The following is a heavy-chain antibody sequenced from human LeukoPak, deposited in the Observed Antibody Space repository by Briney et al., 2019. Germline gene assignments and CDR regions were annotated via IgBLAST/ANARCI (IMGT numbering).Heavy chain of an antibody. D-gene: IGHD6-13*01. J-gene: IGHJ4*02. CDR3: KSGGAAPGSFDN. Sequence: GGSLRLSCAASGFTFDDYAMHWVRQAPGKGLEWVSGISWNSGSIGYADSVKGRFTISRDNAKSSLYLQLNSLRVEDTAVYYCKSGGAAPGSFDNWGQGTLVTVSP. V-gene: IGHV3-9*01. CDR1: GFTFDDYA. CDR2: ISWNSGSI.